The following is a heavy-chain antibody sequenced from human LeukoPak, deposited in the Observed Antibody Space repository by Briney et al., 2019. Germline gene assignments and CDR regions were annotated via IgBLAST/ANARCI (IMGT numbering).Heavy chain of an antibody. Sequence: GGSLRLSCAASGFTFGSYGMHWVRHAPGRGLEWVALMRYDGSNKYYADSVKGRFTISRDNSKNTLYLQMNSLRAEDTAVYYCTRNLGYCTGGGCYADYWGQGTLVTVSS. J-gene: IGHJ4*02. V-gene: IGHV3-30*02. CDR3: TRNLGYCTGGGCYADY. CDR2: MRYDGSNK. D-gene: IGHD2-15*01. CDR1: GFTFGSYG.